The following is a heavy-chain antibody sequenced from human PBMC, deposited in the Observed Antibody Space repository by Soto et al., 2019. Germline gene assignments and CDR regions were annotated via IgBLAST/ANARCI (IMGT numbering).Heavy chain of an antibody. J-gene: IGHJ4*02. CDR3: ASDGGGWPDH. D-gene: IGHD6-19*01. CDR2: ISAHNGHT. CDR1: GYTFPSYG. V-gene: IGHV1-18*01. Sequence: QVPLVQSGAEVKKPGASVKVSCKASGYTFPSYGISWIRQAPGQGLVWMGWISAHNGHTKYTQNFQGRVTMTTDISKSTAHMEMRGLRSDDTAVYYCASDGGGWPDHWGQGPLVTVSS.